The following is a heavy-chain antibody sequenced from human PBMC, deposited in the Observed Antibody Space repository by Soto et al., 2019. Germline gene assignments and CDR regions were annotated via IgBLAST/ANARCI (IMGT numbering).Heavy chain of an antibody. CDR2: IQSGGPT. CDR1: GFTISSKY. Sequence: RPQILSCAASGFTISSKYMSWIRQAPGKGLEWVSLIQSGGPTYYADSVKGRFTISRDTSENTVHLQMDSLRAEDTAVYYCGRDDVLCDGGRCYGVALDVWGKGTTVTVSS. V-gene: IGHV3-66*01. D-gene: IGHD2-15*01. J-gene: IGHJ6*04. CDR3: GRDDVLCDGGRCYGVALDV.